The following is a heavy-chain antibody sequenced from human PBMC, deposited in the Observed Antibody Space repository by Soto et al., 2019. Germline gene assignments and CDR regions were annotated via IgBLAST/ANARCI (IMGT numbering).Heavy chain of an antibody. J-gene: IGHJ6*02. CDR2: IFSNDEN. CDR3: GLPTAEVYSSSSGTYYNGMDL. CDR1: GFSLSNTRMG. V-gene: IGHV2-26*01. D-gene: IGHD6-6*01. Sequence: QVTLKESGPVLVKPTETLTLTCTVSGFSLSNTRMGVSWIRQPPGKAPEWLAHIFSNDENSYSTSLKSRLTISTDTSKSQVVLTMTNMDPVDTATYFCGLPTAEVYSSSSGTYYNGMDLWGQGTTVTVCS.